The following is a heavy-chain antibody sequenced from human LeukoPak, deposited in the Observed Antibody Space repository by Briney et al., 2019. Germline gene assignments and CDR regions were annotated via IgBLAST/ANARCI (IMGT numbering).Heavy chain of an antibody. Sequence: GGSLRLSCTASGFTVSSYYMSWVRQAPGKGLERVSHINYNGSTTNYADPLKARFTVSRNNAKDPLYLQMTTLRAEDTAVYYCARRLVGASDYWGQGTLVTVSS. CDR1: GFTVSSYY. V-gene: IGHV3-74*01. J-gene: IGHJ4*02. D-gene: IGHD1-26*01. CDR2: INYNGSTT. CDR3: ARRLVGASDY.